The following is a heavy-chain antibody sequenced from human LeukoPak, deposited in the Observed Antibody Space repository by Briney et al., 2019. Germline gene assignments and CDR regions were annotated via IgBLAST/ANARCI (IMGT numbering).Heavy chain of an antibody. V-gene: IGHV4-59*08. CDR1: GGSTSSYH. CDR2: VSYSGYP. D-gene: IGHD1-26*01. Sequence: SETLSLTCNVSGGSTSSYHWSWIRQSPEKGLEWIGYVSYSGYPNYSPSPKSRVTMSLDTSKNHFSLKLNSVTAADTALYYCARHLSGSHSRGIDSWGRGTLVIVST. J-gene: IGHJ4*02. CDR3: ARHLSGSHSRGIDS.